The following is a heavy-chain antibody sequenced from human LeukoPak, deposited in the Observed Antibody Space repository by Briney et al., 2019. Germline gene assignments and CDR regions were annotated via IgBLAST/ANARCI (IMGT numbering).Heavy chain of an antibody. V-gene: IGHV1-2*02. CDR3: ARARVPIAVAGLYYFDY. J-gene: IGHJ4*02. CDR1: GYTFTAYY. D-gene: IGHD6-19*01. CDR2: IKPDSGSS. Sequence: ASVKVSCKASGYTFTAYYIHWLRQAPGQGPEWMGWIKPDSGSSHYAQKFQGRVTMTGDTSSNSAYMDLTSLKSDDTALYYCARARVPIAVAGLYYFDYWGQGALVTVSS.